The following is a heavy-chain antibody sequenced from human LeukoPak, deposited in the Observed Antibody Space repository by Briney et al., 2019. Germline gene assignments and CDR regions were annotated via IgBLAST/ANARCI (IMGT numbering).Heavy chain of an antibody. CDR3: ARSGSYSLFSQYYFDY. D-gene: IGHD1-26*01. CDR2: IYYSGGT. CDR1: GGSISSSSYS. V-gene: IGHV4-39*01. J-gene: IGHJ4*02. Sequence: SETLSLTCTVSGGSISSSSYSWGWIRQPPGKGLEWIGSIYYSGGTYYNPSLKSRVTISVDTSKNQFSLKLSSVTAADTAVYYCARSGSYSLFSQYYFDYWGQGTLVTVSS.